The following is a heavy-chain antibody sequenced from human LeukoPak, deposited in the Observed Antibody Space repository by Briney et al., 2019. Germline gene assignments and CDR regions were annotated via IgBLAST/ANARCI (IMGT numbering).Heavy chain of an antibody. CDR1: GFTFSDYY. D-gene: IGHD3-9*01. CDR2: ISSSGSTI. Sequence: PGGSLRLACAASGFTFSDYYMSWIRQAPGKGLEWVSYISSSGSTIYYADSVKGRFTISRDNAKNSLYLQMNSLRAEDTAVYYCARRNDILTYGMDVWGQGTTVTVSS. J-gene: IGHJ6*02. V-gene: IGHV3-11*01. CDR3: ARRNDILTYGMDV.